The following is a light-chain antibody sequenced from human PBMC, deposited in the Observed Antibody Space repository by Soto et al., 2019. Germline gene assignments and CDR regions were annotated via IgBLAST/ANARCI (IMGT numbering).Light chain of an antibody. V-gene: IGLV2-11*01. J-gene: IGLJ1*01. Sequence: QSALTQPRSVSGFPGQSVTISGTGTSGDVGGYNYVSWYQQHTGKAPKLMIYDVTPRPSGVPDRFSGSKSGNTASLTISGLQAEDEADYYCSSHAGSSVVFGTGTKVTVL. CDR3: SSHAGSSVV. CDR2: DVT. CDR1: SGDVGGYNY.